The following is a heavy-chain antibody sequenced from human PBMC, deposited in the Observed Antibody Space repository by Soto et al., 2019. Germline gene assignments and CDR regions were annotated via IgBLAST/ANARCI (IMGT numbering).Heavy chain of an antibody. CDR1: GGSISSSSYY. CDR2: IYYSGST. CDR3: ASPSGSNYDYVWGSYRHRFDY. Sequence: SETLSLTCTVSGGSISSSSYYWGWIRQPPGKGLEWIGSIYYSGSTYYNPSLKSRVTISVDTSRNQFSLKLSSVTAADTAVYYCASPSGSNYDYVWGSYRHRFDYWGQGTLVTVSS. V-gene: IGHV4-39*01. J-gene: IGHJ4*02. D-gene: IGHD3-16*02.